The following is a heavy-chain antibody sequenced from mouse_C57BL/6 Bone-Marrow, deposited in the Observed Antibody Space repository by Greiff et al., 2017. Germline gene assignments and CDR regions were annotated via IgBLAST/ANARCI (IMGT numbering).Heavy chain of an antibody. D-gene: IGHD2-3*01. J-gene: IGHJ1*03. V-gene: IGHV8-8*01. Sequence: QVTLKVSGPGILQPSQTLSLTCSFSGFSLSTFGMGVGWIRQPSGKGLEWLAHIWWDDDKYYNPALKSRLTITKDTSKNQVFLKIANVDTADTATYYCARIIDGYYSYWYFDVWGTGTTVTVSS. CDR3: ARIIDGYYSYWYFDV. CDR2: IWWDDDK. CDR1: GFSLSTFGMG.